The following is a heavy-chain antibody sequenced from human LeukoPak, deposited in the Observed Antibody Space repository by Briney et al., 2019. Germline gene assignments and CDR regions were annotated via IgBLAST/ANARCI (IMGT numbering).Heavy chain of an antibody. J-gene: IGHJ5*02. D-gene: IGHD2-2*02. V-gene: IGHV4-61*02. CDR2: IYTSGST. CDR1: GGSISSGSYY. Sequence: SETLSLTCTVSGGSISSGSYYWRWIRQPAGKGLEWFGRIYTSGSTNYNPSLKSRVTIAVDTSKNQFSLKLSSVTAADTAVYYCARGYCSSTSCYTGYNLFDPWGQGTLVTVSS. CDR3: ARGYCSSTSCYTGYNLFDP.